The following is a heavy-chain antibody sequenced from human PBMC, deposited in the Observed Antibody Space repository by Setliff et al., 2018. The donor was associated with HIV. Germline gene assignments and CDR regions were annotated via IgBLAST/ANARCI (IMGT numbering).Heavy chain of an antibody. CDR3: VKEYHTTATDTRVANYFDY. J-gene: IGHJ4*02. CDR1: GYTFTSCF. Sequence: GASVKVSCKASGYTFTSCFMHWVRQAPGQGLEYMGIINPGDGTTDYTQKFQDRVTMTSDTSTSTVYMELRSLRSEDTAIYYCVKEYHTTATDTRVANYFDYWGQGTLVTVSS. V-gene: IGHV1-46*01. D-gene: IGHD6-13*01. CDR2: INPGDGTT.